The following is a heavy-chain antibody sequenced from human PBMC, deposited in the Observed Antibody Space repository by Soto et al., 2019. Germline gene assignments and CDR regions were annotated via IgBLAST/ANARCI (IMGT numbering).Heavy chain of an antibody. CDR3: AREGGRYCTGGSCQVDY. V-gene: IGHV4-39*02. CDR2: IYYSGNT. Sequence: PSETLSLTCTASGGSISSSSYYWGWIRKPPGKGLEWIGSIYYSGNTYYTPSLKSRVTISVDTSKNQFSLKLSSVTAADTAVYYCAREGGRYCTGGSCQVDYWGQGTLVTVSS. J-gene: IGHJ4*02. CDR1: GGSISSSSYY. D-gene: IGHD2-15*01.